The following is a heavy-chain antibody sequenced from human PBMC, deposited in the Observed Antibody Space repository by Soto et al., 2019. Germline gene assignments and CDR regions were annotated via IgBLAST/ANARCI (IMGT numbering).Heavy chain of an antibody. CDR1: GGSISSSSYY. CDR3: ARQRLRSNNWFDP. D-gene: IGHD4-17*01. Sequence: WETLSLTCTVSGGSISSSSYYWGWIRQPPGKGLEWIGSIYYSGSTYYNPSLKSRVTISVDTSKNQFSLKLSSVTAADTAVYYCARQRLRSNNWFDPWGQGTLVTVSS. V-gene: IGHV4-39*01. CDR2: IYYSGST. J-gene: IGHJ5*02.